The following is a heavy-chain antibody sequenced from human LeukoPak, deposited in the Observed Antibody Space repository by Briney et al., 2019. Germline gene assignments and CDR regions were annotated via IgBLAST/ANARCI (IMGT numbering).Heavy chain of an antibody. V-gene: IGHV3-74*01. CDR1: GFTFSSYW. CDR3: SGYPYYYYMDV. CDR2: INSDGSST. J-gene: IGHJ6*03. D-gene: IGHD6-25*01. Sequence: PGGSLRLSCAASGFTFSSYWMHWVRQAPGKGLVWVSRINSDGSSTSYADSVKGRFTISRDNAKNTLYLQMNSLRAEDTAVYYCSGYPYYYYMDVWRKGTTVTVSS.